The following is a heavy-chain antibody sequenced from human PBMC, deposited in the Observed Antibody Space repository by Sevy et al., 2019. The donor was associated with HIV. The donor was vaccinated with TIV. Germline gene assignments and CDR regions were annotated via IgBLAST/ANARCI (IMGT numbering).Heavy chain of an antibody. CDR3: ARDGIRRDYYHGMDV. J-gene: IGHJ6*02. V-gene: IGHV4-61*02. CDR2: IYTSGRT. Sequence: SETLSLTCTVSGDSVSSGNHWWSWIRQPAGKGLEWIGRIYTSGRTIYNPVLRSRVTMSVDTSTNQFFLNLNSVTAADTAVYYCARDGIRRDYYHGMDVWGQGTTVTVSS. CDR1: GDSVSSGNHW. D-gene: IGHD1-26*01.